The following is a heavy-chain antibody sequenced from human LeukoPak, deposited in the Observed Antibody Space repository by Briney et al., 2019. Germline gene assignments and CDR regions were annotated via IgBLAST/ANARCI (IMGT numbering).Heavy chain of an antibody. CDR2: ISSSSSYT. J-gene: IGHJ4*02. D-gene: IGHD3-10*01. V-gene: IGHV3-11*06. CDR3: AREMYYYGSGSYGRDY. Sequence: GGSPRLSCAASGFTFSNYYMSWIRQAPGKGLEWVSYISSSSSYTNYADSVKGRFTISRDNAKNSLYLQMNSLRAEDTAVYYCAREMYYYGSGSYGRDYWGQGTLVTVSS. CDR1: GFTFSNYY.